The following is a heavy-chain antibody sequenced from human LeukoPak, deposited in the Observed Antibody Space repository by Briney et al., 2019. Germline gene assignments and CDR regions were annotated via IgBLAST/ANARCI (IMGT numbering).Heavy chain of an antibody. CDR3: AKGFSSWYGSYYYYYMDV. CDR1: GFTFSSYE. D-gene: IGHD6-13*01. J-gene: IGHJ6*03. Sequence: PGGSLRLSCAASGFTFSSYEMNWVRQAPGKGLVWVSYISSSGSTIYYADSVKGRFTISRDNSKNTLYLQMNSLRAEDTAVYYCAKGFSSWYGSYYYYYMDVWGKGTTVTISS. V-gene: IGHV3-48*03. CDR2: ISSSGSTI.